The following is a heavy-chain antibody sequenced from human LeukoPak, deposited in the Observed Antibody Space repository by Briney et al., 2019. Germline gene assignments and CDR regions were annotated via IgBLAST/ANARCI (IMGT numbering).Heavy chain of an antibody. CDR2: IKSNTDGGTT. J-gene: IGHJ4*02. D-gene: IGHD4-17*01. Sequence: GGSLTLSCAASGFSFSNAWMSWVRQAPGKGLEWTGRIKSNTDGGTTDYAAPVKGRFAISRDDSKNTLYLQMNSLKTEDTAVYYCATEYYGAYNYWGQGILVTVSS. CDR3: ATEYYGAYNY. CDR1: GFSFSNAW. V-gene: IGHV3-15*01.